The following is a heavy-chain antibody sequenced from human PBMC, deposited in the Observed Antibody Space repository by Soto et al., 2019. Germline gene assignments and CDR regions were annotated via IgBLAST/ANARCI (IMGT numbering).Heavy chain of an antibody. Sequence: EVQLVESGGALVQRGGSLRLSCAASGFSFGDYWMSWVRQAPGKGLEWVAHMKKDGSEKYYADSVKGRFTVSRDNTKNSLYLQMNSLRAEDTAVYYCAKLGSGYYTGLYFDFWGQGTLVSVSS. CDR3: AKLGSGYYTGLYFDF. V-gene: IGHV3-7*03. CDR1: GFSFGDYW. J-gene: IGHJ4*02. D-gene: IGHD3-3*01. CDR2: MKKDGSEK.